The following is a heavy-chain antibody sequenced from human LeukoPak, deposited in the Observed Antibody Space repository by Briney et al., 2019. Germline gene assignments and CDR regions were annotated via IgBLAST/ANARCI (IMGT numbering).Heavy chain of an antibody. J-gene: IGHJ5*02. V-gene: IGHV3-21*01. D-gene: IGHD4-17*01. Sequence: GVSLRLSCAASGFTFSTYSMNWVRQAPGKGLEWVSSISSSSSYIYYADSLKGRFTISRDNAKNSLYLQMNSLRAEDTAVYYCARAASPVTLSNNWFDPWGQGTLVTVSS. CDR2: ISSSSSYI. CDR3: ARAASPVTLSNNWFDP. CDR1: GFTFSTYS.